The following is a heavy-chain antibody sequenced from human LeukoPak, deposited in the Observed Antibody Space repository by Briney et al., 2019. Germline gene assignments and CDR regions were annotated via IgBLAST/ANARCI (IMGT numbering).Heavy chain of an antibody. CDR3: AREADQWGGAFDI. J-gene: IGHJ3*02. Sequence: SGRSLRLSCAASGFTFSSYAMHWVRQAPGKGLEWVAVISYDGSNKYYADSVKGRFTISRDNSKNTLYLQMNSLRAEDTAVYYCAREADQWGGAFDIWGQGTMVTVSS. CDR2: ISYDGSNK. CDR1: GFTFSSYA. D-gene: IGHD1-26*01. V-gene: IGHV3-30*04.